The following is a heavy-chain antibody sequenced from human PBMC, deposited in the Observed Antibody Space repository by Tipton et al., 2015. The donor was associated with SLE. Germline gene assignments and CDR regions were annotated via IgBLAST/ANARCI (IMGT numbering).Heavy chain of an antibody. D-gene: IGHD3-16*01. Sequence: SLRLSCAASGFTFSSYAMSWVRQAPGKGLEWVSAISGSGGSTYYADSVKGRFTISRDNSTNTLYLQMNSLRAEDTAVYYCAKEGLGGYYFDYWGQGTLVTVSS. CDR2: ISGSGGST. J-gene: IGHJ4*02. CDR1: GFTFSSYA. V-gene: IGHV3-23*01. CDR3: AKEGLGGYYFDY.